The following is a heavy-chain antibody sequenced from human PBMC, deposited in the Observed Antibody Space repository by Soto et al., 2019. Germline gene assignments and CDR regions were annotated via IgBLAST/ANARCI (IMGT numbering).Heavy chain of an antibody. D-gene: IGHD1-26*01. J-gene: IGHJ4*02. CDR3: ARDDEGGSDCDLGY. V-gene: IGHV3-30-3*01. Sequence: QVQLVESGGGVVQPGRSLRLSXAVSGFTLSSHAMHWVRQAPGKGLEWVALILSDGSNKYYADSVKGRFTTSRDNSKNTMYLQMNSLSVEDTAVYYCARDDEGGSDCDLGYWGQGALVTVSS. CDR1: GFTLSSHA. CDR2: ILSDGSNK.